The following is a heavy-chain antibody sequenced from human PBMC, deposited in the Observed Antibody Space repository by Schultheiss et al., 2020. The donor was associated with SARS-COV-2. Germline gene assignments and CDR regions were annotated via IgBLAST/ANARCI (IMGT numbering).Heavy chain of an antibody. CDR2: IYYSGST. CDR3: ARDRASRYYYYGMDV. Sequence: SETLSLTCTVSGGSINSYYWSWIRQPPGKGLEWIGYIYYSGSTYYNPSLKSRVTISVDTSKNQFSLKLSSVTAADTAVYYCARDRASRYYYYGMDVWGQGTTVTVSS. CDR1: GGSINSYY. V-gene: IGHV4-59*01. J-gene: IGHJ6*02. D-gene: IGHD3-10*01.